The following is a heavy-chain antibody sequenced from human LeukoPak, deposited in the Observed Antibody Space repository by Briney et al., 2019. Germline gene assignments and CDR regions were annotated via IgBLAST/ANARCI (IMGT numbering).Heavy chain of an antibody. J-gene: IGHJ4*02. V-gene: IGHV4-61*02. CDR2: IYTSGST. D-gene: IGHD5-24*01. Sequence: SETLSLTCTVSGGSISSGSYYWSWIRQPAGKGLEWIGRIYTSGSTNYNPSLKSRVTISVDTSKNQFSLKLSSVTPADTAVYYCASARDGYNWSYWGQGTLVTVSS. CDR1: GGSISSGSYY. CDR3: ASARDGYNWSY.